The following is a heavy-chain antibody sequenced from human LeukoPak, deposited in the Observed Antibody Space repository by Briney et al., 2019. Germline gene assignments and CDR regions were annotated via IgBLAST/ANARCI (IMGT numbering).Heavy chain of an antibody. CDR2: IYHSGST. J-gene: IGHJ4*02. CDR1: GFTFSSFG. D-gene: IGHD3-22*01. CDR3: ARVPHYYDGSNYYVRFYFDY. Sequence: PGGSLRLSCAASGFTFSSFGMNWVRQAPGKGLEWIGSIYHSGSTSYNPSLKSRVAISVDTSKNQFSLKLTSVTAADTAVYYCARVPHYYDGSNYYVRFYFDYWGQGSLVTVSS. V-gene: IGHV4-38-2*01.